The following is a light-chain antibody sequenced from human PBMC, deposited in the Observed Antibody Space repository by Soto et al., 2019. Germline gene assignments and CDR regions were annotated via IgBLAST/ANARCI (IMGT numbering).Light chain of an antibody. CDR1: QSVSSSY. Sequence: DMVLTQSPGTLSLSPGERATLSCRASQSVSSSYLAWYQQKPGQAPRLLLYGASSRSTGIPYRFSGRGSGTDFTLTISRLEPEDLAVYYCQQYGSSPLTFGGGTTVEIK. CDR2: GAS. V-gene: IGKV3-20*01. J-gene: IGKJ4*01. CDR3: QQYGSSPLT.